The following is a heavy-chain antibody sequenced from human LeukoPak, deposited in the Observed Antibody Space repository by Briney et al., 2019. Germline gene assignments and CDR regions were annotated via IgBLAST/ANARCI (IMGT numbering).Heavy chain of an antibody. CDR2: ISAYNGNT. D-gene: IGHD1-26*01. V-gene: IGHV1-18*01. CDR3: ARDSKWELLQLSSAFDI. CDR1: GYTFTSYG. Sequence: ASVKVSCKASGYTFTSYGISWVRQAPGQGLEWMGWISAYNGNTNYAQKLQGRVTMTTDTSTSTAYMELRSLRSDDTAVYYCARDSKWELLQLSSAFDILGRGTMVTVSS. J-gene: IGHJ3*02.